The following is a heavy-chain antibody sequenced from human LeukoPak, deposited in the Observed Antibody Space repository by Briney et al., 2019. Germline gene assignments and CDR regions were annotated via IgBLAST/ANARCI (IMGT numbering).Heavy chain of an antibody. V-gene: IGHV1-18*01. CDR3: ARPAYSYIFDY. CDR1: AYSFTHFG. D-gene: IGHD5-18*01. CDR2: ISAYNGNT. J-gene: IGHJ4*02. Sequence: ASVEVSCKASAYSFTHFGISWVRQAPGQGLEWMGWISAYNGNTNYAQKLQGRVTMTTDTSTSTAYMELRSLRSDDTAVYYCARPAYSYIFDYWGQGTLVTVSS.